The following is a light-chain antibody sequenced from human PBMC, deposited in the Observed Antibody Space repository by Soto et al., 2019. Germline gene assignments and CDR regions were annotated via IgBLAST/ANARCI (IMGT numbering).Light chain of an antibody. J-gene: IGKJ1*01. V-gene: IGKV1-5*03. CDR2: KAS. Sequence: DIQMTQSPSTLSGSVGDRVTIACRASQTISSWLAWYQQKPGKAPKLLIYKASTLKSGVPSRFSGSGSGTEFTLTISSLQPDDFATYYCQLYNTYSETFGQGTKVDIK. CDR3: QLYNTYSET. CDR1: QTISSW.